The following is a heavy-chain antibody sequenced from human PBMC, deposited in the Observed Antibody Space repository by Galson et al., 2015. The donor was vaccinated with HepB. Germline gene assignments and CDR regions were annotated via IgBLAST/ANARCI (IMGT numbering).Heavy chain of an antibody. J-gene: IGHJ4*02. CDR1: GFTVSYNY. Sequence: SLRLSCAASGFTVSYNYMSWVRQAPGKGLEWVSVIYSGGRIYYADSVKGRFTISRHNSKNTLNLQMNSLRPEDTAVYYCARGSSSWYWYFDYWGQGTLVTVSS. CDR2: IYSGGRI. D-gene: IGHD6-13*01. CDR3: ARGSSSWYWYFDY. V-gene: IGHV3-53*04.